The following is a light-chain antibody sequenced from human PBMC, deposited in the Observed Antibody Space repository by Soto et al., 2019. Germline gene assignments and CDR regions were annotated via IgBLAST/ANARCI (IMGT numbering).Light chain of an antibody. CDR3: QQYGTSEII. Sequence: IVLTHSPGTLSLSPGEIATLSCRASQSVSNNYLAWYQQKPGQAPRLLIYGASNRATGIPDRFSGSGSGTDFTLTITRLEPEDFAVFYCQQYGTSEIIFGQGTRLEIK. CDR2: GAS. J-gene: IGKJ5*01. V-gene: IGKV3-20*01. CDR1: QSVSNNY.